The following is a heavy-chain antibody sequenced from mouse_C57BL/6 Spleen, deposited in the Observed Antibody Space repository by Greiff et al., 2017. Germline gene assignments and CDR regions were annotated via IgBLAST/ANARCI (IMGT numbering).Heavy chain of an antibody. CDR2: INYDGSST. CDR1: GFTFSDYY. Sequence: DVKLVESEGGLVQPGSSMKLSCTASGFTFSDYYMAWVRQVPEKGLEWVANINYDGSSTYYLDSLKSRFIISRDNAKNILYLQMSSLKSEDTATYYCARGENWVFNYWGQGTTLTVSS. V-gene: IGHV5-16*01. D-gene: IGHD4-1*01. CDR3: ARGENWVFNY. J-gene: IGHJ2*01.